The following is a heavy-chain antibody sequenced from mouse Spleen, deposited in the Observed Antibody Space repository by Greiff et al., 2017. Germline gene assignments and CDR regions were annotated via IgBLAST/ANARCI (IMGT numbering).Heavy chain of an antibody. D-gene: IGHD1-1*01. CDR2: INPSTGGT. CDR3: AIRISWFAY. J-gene: IGHJ3*01. Sequence: EVQLQQSGPELVKPGASVKISCKASGYSFTGYYMNWVKQSPEKSLEWIGEINPSTGGTTYNQKFKAKATLTVDKSSSTAYMQLKSLTSEDSAVYYCAIRISWFAYRGQGTLGTVSA. V-gene: IGHV1-42*01. CDR1: GYSFTGYY.